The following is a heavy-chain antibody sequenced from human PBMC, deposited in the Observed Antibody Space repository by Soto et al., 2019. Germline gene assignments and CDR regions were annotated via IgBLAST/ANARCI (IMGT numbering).Heavy chain of an antibody. D-gene: IGHD5-12*01. CDR3: AKDQYSGYAMPYYFDY. Sequence: PGGSLRLSCAASGFTFSSYAMSWVRQAPGKGLEWVSAISGSGGSTYYADSVKGRFTISRDNSKNTLYLQMNSLRAEDTAVYYCAKDQYSGYAMPYYFDYWGQGTLVTVSS. CDR1: GFTFSSYA. V-gene: IGHV3-23*01. J-gene: IGHJ4*02. CDR2: ISGSGGST.